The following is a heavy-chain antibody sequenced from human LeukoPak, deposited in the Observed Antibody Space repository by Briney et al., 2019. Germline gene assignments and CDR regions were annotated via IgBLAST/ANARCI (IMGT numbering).Heavy chain of an antibody. V-gene: IGHV4-59*08. J-gene: IGHJ6*04. CDR1: GGSISSYY. CDR2: IYYSGST. Sequence: SETLSLTCTVSGGSISSYYWSWIRQPPGKGLEWIGYIYYSGSTNYNPSLKSRVTISVDTSKNQFSLKLSSVTAADTAVYYCARPDIVVVPAARPGAVDVWGKGTTVTVSS. CDR3: ARPDIVVVPAARPGAVDV. D-gene: IGHD2-2*01.